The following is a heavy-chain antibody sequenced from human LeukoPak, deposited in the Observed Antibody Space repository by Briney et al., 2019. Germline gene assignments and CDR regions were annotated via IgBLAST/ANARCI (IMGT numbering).Heavy chain of an antibody. J-gene: IGHJ4*02. CDR1: GFTFSNAW. CDR3: VSGDDS. Sequence: GGSLRLSCAASGFTFSNAWMNWVRQAPGKGLEWLGRIKSKTDGGTTDYAAPVKGRFTISRDDSKNTLYLQMNSLKTKDTAVYFCVSGDDSWGQGTLVTVSS. V-gene: IGHV3-15*01. CDR2: IKSKTDGGTT.